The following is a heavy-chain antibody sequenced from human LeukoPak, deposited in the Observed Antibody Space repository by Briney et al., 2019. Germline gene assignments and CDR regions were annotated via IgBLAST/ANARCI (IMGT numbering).Heavy chain of an antibody. CDR2: SRNKAQSYTT. V-gene: IGHV3-72*01. J-gene: IGHJ4*02. CDR3: AKEALSTRIAVAGNFDY. D-gene: IGHD6-19*01. Sequence: GGSLRLSCAVSGFTFSDYYIDWVRQAPGKGLEWVGRSRNKAQSYTTEYAASVKGRFTISREDSENSLYLQMNSLRAEDTAVYYCAKEALSTRIAVAGNFDYWGQGTLVTVSS. CDR1: GFTFSDYY.